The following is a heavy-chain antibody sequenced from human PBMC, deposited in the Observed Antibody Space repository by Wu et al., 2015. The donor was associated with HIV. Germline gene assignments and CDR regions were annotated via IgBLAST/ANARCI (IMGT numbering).Heavy chain of an antibody. J-gene: IGHJ5*02. CDR1: GGTFSSYA. V-gene: IGHV1-69*12. Sequence: QVQLVQSGAEVKKPGSSVKVSCKASGGTFSSYAISWMRQAPGQGLEWMGGIIPIFGTANYAQKFQGRVTITADESTSTAYMELSSLRSEDTAVYYCAASKGGLLLWFGELLPWGQGTLVTVSS. D-gene: IGHD3-10*01. CDR2: IIPIFGTA. CDR3: AASKGGLLLWFGELLP.